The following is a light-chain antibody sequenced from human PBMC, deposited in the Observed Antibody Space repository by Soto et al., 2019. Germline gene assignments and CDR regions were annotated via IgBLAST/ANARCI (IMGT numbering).Light chain of an antibody. Sequence: QSVLTQPPSVSGAPGQRVTISCTGSSSNIGAGYDVHWYQQLPGTAPKLLIYGNSNRPSGVPDRFSAATSGTSASLAITGLQAEDEAEYYCQSYDSSLRGFYVFGTGTKLTVL. J-gene: IGLJ1*01. CDR1: SSNIGAGYD. CDR2: GNS. CDR3: QSYDSSLRGFYV. V-gene: IGLV1-40*01.